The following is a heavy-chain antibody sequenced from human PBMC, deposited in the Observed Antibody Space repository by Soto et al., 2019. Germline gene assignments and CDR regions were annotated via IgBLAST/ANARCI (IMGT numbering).Heavy chain of an antibody. CDR2: INHVGGT. J-gene: IGHJ4*02. Sequence: QVQLQQWGAGLLKPSETLSITCAVYGGSFSGYYWSWIRQPPGKGLEWIGEINHVGGTNYNPSLKSRLTISVDTSKNQFSLKVNSVTAADTAVYYCARGQKGYSSSWYVDWGQGTPVTVSS. CDR1: GGSFSGYY. D-gene: IGHD6-13*01. CDR3: ARGQKGYSSSWYVD. V-gene: IGHV4-34*01.